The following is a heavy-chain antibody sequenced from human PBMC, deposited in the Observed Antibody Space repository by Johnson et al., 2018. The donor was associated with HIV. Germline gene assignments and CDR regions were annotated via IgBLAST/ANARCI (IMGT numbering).Heavy chain of an antibody. CDR1: GFSVSNTY. J-gene: IGHJ3*02. D-gene: IGHD6-13*01. Sequence: VQLVESGGGLVQSGGSLRLSCGASGFSVSNTYMNWVRQAPGKGLEWVSVIYSGGSTYYADSVRGRFTISRDNSKNTLYLQMNSLRAEDTAVYYCAKDQWSSSWTNDAFDIWGQGTMVTVSS. CDR2: IYSGGST. CDR3: AKDQWSSSWTNDAFDI. V-gene: IGHV3-66*01.